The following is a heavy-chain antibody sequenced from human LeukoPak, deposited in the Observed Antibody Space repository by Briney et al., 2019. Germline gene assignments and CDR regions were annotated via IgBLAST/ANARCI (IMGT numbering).Heavy chain of an antibody. J-gene: IGHJ4*02. V-gene: IGHV5-51*01. CDR2: IYPGDFIT. Sequence: GESLKISCKGSGYSFTSYWIGWVRQMPGKGLEWMGIIYPGDFITRYSPSSQGQVTISADKSISTAYLQWSSLKASDTAMYYCARQRGIAAAGSNDYWGQGTLVTVSS. D-gene: IGHD6-13*01. CDR1: GYSFTSYW. CDR3: ARQRGIAAAGSNDY.